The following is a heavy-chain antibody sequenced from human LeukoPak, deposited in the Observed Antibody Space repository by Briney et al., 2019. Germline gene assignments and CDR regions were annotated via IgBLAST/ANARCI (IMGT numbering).Heavy chain of an antibody. J-gene: IGHJ5*02. Sequence: GGSLRLSCAASGFVFNNYGLIWVRQAPGKGLEWVSAISNDGGGTTYADFVNGRFTISRDNSKNTLFLQMNSLRAEDTALYYCAKGSSGYFADLWGQGTLVTVSS. CDR3: AKGSSGYFADL. V-gene: IGHV3-23*01. CDR2: ISNDGGGT. D-gene: IGHD3-22*01. CDR1: GFVFNNYG.